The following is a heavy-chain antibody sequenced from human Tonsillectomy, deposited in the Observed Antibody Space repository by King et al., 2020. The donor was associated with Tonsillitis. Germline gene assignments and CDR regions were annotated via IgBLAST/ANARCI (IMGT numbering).Heavy chain of an antibody. CDR1: GFTFSNVW. V-gene: IGHV3-15*01. J-gene: IGHJ4*02. CDR2: IKSKTEGGTT. CDR3: TPHCNPTALGY. Sequence: VQLVESGGGLVKPGGSLRLSCAASGFTFSNVWMSWVRQAPGKGLEWVGRIKSKTEGGTTDYAAPVKGRFTISRDDSKNTLYLQMNSLKTEDTAVYYCTPHCNPTALGYWGQGTLVTVSS. D-gene: IGHD4-17*01.